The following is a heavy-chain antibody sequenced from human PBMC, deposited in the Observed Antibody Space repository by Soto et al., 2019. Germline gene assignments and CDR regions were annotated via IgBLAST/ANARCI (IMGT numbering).Heavy chain of an antibody. CDR3: ARDQNGSGNYYTRYFDY. V-gene: IGHV4-39*02. J-gene: IGHJ4*02. Sequence: SETLSLTCSVSGGSISNSRDYWGWIRQPPGKGMEWIATIYYSGKTYYNPSLKSRVTISVDSSKNQFSLKLSSVTAAYTAVYYCARDQNGSGNYYTRYFDYWGQGTLVT. CDR2: IYYSGKT. D-gene: IGHD3-10*01. CDR1: GGSISNSRDY.